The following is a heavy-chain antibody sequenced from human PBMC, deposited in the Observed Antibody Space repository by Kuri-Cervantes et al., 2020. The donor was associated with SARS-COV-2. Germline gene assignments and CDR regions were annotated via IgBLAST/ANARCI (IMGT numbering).Heavy chain of an antibody. CDR1: GGSFSGYK. D-gene: IGHD3-3*01. CDR3: ARGLVRFLEWPPDY. V-gene: IGHV4-34*01. J-gene: IGHJ4*02. Sequence: SETLSLTCAVYGGSFSGYKWNWIRQSPGKGPEWIGEINHSGSTNYNPSLKSRVTISVDTSKNQFSLKLSSVTAADTAVYYCARGLVRFLEWPPDYWGQGTLVTVSS. CDR2: INHSGST.